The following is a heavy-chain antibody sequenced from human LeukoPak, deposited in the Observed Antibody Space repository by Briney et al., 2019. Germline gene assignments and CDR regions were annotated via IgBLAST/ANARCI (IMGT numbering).Heavy chain of an antibody. D-gene: IGHD6-13*01. Sequence: ETLSLTCAVYGGSFSGYYWSWIRQPPGKGLEWIGEINHSGSTNYNPSLKSRATISVDTSKNQFSLKLSSVTAADTAVYYCARHRGSSSSNLQHWGQGTLVTVSS. CDR1: GGSFSGYY. CDR3: ARHRGSSSSNLQH. J-gene: IGHJ1*01. CDR2: INHSGST. V-gene: IGHV4-34*01.